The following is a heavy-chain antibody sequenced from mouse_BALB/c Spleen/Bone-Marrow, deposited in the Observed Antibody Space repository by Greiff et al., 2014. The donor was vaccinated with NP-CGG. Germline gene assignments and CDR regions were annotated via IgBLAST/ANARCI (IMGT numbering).Heavy chain of an antibody. CDR3: ARDYGSSYGGVDY. V-gene: IGHV1-82*01. CDR1: GYAFSSSW. J-gene: IGHJ2*01. CDR2: IYPGDGDT. D-gene: IGHD1-1*01. Sequence: VQLQQSGPELVKPGASVKISCKASGYAFSSSWMNWVKQRPGQGLEWIGRIYPGDGDTNYNGKFKGKATLNADKSSSTAYMQLSSLTSVDSAVYFCARDYGSSYGGVDYWGQGTTLTVSS.